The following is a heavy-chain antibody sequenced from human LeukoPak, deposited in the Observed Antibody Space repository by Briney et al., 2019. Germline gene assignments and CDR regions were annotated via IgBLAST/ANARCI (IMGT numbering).Heavy chain of an antibody. CDR1: GFAFARYS. Sequence: GRSLRLLCAGSGFAFARYSMSWVRQARGKGLVWVGFIRSKDNRGTTEYAASIRGRFTISRDDSISVAYLQMNSLETDDTAVYYCARDDSPDPNGGQGTRVTVSS. D-gene: IGHD2-2*01. CDR3: ARDDSPDPN. CDR2: IRSKDNRGTT. J-gene: IGHJ4*02. V-gene: IGHV3-49*04.